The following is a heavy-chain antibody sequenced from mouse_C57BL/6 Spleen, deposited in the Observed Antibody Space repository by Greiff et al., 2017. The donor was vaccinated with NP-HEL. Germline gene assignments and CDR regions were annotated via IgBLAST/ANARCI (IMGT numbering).Heavy chain of an antibody. J-gene: IGHJ1*03. CDR3: ARHQGDYYGSSYDWYFDV. CDR1: GFSLTSYG. Sequence: QVQLKESGPGLVAPSQSLSITCTVSGFSLTSYGVHWVRQPPGKGLEWLVVIWSDGSTTYNSALKSRLSISKDNSKSQVFLKMNSLQTDDTAMYYCARHQGDYYGSSYDWYFDVWGTGTTVTVSS. V-gene: IGHV2-6-1*01. CDR2: IWSDGST. D-gene: IGHD1-1*01.